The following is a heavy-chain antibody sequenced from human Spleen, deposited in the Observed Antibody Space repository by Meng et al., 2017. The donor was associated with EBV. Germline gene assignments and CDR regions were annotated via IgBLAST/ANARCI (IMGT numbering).Heavy chain of an antibody. J-gene: IGHJ4*02. D-gene: IGHD4-11*01. CDR1: GFSLTTSGLG. Sequence: QITLKESGPTLLKPTQTLTRTCSVSGFSLTTSGLGVGWIRQPPGKALEWLALIHWDDYKGYRPSLESRITITKGTSKSQVVFTLTNVDPVDTGTYFCARFSYDYSYFDYWGQGILVTVSS. V-gene: IGHV2-5*02. CDR2: IHWDDYK. CDR3: ARFSYDYSYFDY.